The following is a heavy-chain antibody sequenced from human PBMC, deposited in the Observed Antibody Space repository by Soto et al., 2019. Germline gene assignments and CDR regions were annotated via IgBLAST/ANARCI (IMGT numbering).Heavy chain of an antibody. V-gene: IGHV3-23*01. D-gene: IGHD6-13*01. CDR3: ARGSSWDNYFYYGLDV. CDR1: GFTFTSHA. J-gene: IGHJ6*02. Sequence: GGSLRLSCAAAGFTFTSHAMTWVRQAPGKGLEWVSTLTGSGDTTYYADSVKGRFTISRDNSKDTLYLHMSTMKAEDTAVYYCARGSSWDNYFYYGLDVWGQGTTVTVSS. CDR2: LTGSGDTT.